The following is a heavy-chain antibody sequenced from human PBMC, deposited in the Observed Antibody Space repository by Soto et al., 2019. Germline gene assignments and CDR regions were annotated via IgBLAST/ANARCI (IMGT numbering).Heavy chain of an antibody. J-gene: IGHJ3*02. V-gene: IGHV3-23*01. D-gene: IGHD2-15*01. CDR2: ITADGGT. CDR3: APHVSCSGGSCQYDAFAI. Sequence: EVQVLESGGGLVQPGGSLRLSCEGSGFTVSSHAMTWIRQAPGKGLEWVSTITADGGTYYADSVKGRFAKSRDTSESTLYLQMNSLGAEDTAAYYCAPHVSCSGGSCQYDAFAIRGQGTMVTVSS. CDR1: GFTVSSHA.